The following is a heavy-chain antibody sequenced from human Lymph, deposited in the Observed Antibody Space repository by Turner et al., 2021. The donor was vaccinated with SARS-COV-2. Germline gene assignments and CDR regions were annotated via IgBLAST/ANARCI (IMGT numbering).Heavy chain of an antibody. CDR3: AKNEMAMIVVVITLFAY. CDR1: GFTFSSYA. CDR2: ISGSGGST. V-gene: IGHV3-23*01. D-gene: IGHD3-22*01. Sequence: EVQLLESGGGLVQPGGSLRLSCTASGFTFSSYAMSWVRQAPGKGLEWVSAISGSGGSTYYADSVKGRFTISRDNSKNTLYLQMNSLRAEDTAVYYCAKNEMAMIVVVITLFAYWGQGTLVTVSS. J-gene: IGHJ4*02.